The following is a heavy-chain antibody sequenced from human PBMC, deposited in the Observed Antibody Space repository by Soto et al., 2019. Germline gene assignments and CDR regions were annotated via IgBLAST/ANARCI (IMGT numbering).Heavy chain of an antibody. V-gene: IGHV3-21*01. CDR2: ISSSSSYI. J-gene: IGHJ4*02. CDR1: GFTFSSYS. CDR3: ARELLLWFGDPSGFDY. Sequence: KPGGSLRLSCAASGFTFSSYSMNWVRQAPGKGLEWVSSISSSSSYIYYADSVKGRFTISRDNAKNSLYLQMNSLRAEDTAVYYCARELLLWFGDPSGFDYWGQGTLVTVSS. D-gene: IGHD3-10*01.